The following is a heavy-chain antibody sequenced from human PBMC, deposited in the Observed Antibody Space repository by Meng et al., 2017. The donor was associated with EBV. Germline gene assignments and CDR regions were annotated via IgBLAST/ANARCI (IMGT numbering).Heavy chain of an antibody. CDR1: GYTFTGYY. V-gene: IGHV1-2*06. D-gene: IGHD6-19*01. CDR3: ARVGIAVAGTGDY. CDR2: INPNSGGT. Sequence: QVQVVQSGAEVKKPGAPVKVSCKASGYTFTGYYMHWVRQAPGQGLEWMGRINPNSGGTNYAQKFQGRVTMTRDTSISTAYMELSRLRSDDTAVYYCARVGIAVAGTGDYWGQGTLVTVSS. J-gene: IGHJ4*02.